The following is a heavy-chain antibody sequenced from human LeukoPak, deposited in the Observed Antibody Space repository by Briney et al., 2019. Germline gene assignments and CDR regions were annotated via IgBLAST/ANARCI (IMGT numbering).Heavy chain of an antibody. CDR2: IGGSGSST. D-gene: IGHD2-2*01. CDR3: AKGYCSSSSCYSYAFDI. Sequence: GGSLRLSCSASGFTFTTYAMSWVRQAPGKGFEWVSAIGGSGSSTYYADSVKGRFTVSRDNSKNTLFLQMNSLRAEDTAVYYCAKGYCSSSSCYSYAFDIWGQGTVVTVSS. CDR1: GFTFTTYA. V-gene: IGHV3-23*01. J-gene: IGHJ3*02.